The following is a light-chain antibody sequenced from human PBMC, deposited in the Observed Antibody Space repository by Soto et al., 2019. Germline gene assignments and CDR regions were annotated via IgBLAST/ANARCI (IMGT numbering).Light chain of an antibody. J-gene: IGKJ1*01. CDR3: QQYNDWPET. CDR1: QSVGST. Sequence: EIVMTHSPATLSVSPGERATLSCRASQSVGSTLAWYQQKVGQAPRLLIYDASARATGIPARFSGSGSGTEFTLTISSLQSEDFAVYYCQQYNDWPETFGQGTKVEIK. CDR2: DAS. V-gene: IGKV3-15*01.